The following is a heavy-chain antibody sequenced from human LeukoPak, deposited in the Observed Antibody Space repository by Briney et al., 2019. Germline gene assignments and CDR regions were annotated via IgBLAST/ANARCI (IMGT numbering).Heavy chain of an antibody. CDR2: IYPGDSDT. CDR3: ARHPMWWGTYYFDY. V-gene: IGHV5-51*01. D-gene: IGHD2-21*01. J-gene: IGHJ4*02. Sequence: GESLQISCQGSGYSFTSYWIGWVRQMPGKGLEWMGIIYPGDSDTRYSPSFQGQVTISADKSISTAYLQWSSLKASDTAMYYCARHPMWWGTYYFDYWGQGTLVTVSS. CDR1: GYSFTSYW.